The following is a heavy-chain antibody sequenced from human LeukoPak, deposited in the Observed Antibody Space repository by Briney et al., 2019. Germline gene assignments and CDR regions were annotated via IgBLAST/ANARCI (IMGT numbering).Heavy chain of an antibody. V-gene: IGHV3-23*01. CDR2: ISGSGGST. CDR3: AKDRGSGSYYHYGMDV. D-gene: IGHD3-10*01. Sequence: GGSLRLSCAASGFTVSSNYMSWVRQAPGKGLEWVSAISGSGGSTYYADSVKGRFTISRDNSKNTLYLQMNSLRAEDTAVYYCAKDRGSGSYYHYGMDVWGQGTTVTVSS. CDR1: GFTVSSNY. J-gene: IGHJ6*02.